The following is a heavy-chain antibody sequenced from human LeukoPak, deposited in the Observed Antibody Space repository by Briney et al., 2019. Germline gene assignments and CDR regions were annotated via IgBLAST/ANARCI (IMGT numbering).Heavy chain of an antibody. J-gene: IGHJ4*02. CDR3: ARLYSSGWYDDISPQNSLYYFDY. CDR2: VSAYNGNT. Sequence: ASVKVSCKASGYTFTIYGISWVRQAPGQGLEWMGWVSAYNGNTKYARKLQGRVIMTTDSSTSTAYMELRSLRSDDTAVYYCARLYSSGWYDDISPQNSLYYFDYWGQGTLVTVSS. CDR1: GYTFTIYG. V-gene: IGHV1-18*01. D-gene: IGHD6-19*01.